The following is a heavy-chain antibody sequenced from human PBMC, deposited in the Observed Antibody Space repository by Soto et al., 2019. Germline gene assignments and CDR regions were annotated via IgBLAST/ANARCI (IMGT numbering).Heavy chain of an antibody. J-gene: IGHJ3*02. CDR3: ALYYYDRKGHGAFDI. V-gene: IGHV2-5*02. CDR1: GFSLSTSGVG. Sequence: QITLKESGPTLVKPTQTLTLTCTFSGFSLSTSGVGVGWIRQPPGKALEWLALIYWDDDKRYSPSLKSRLTITKDTSKNQVVLKMTNMDPVDTATYYCALYYYDRKGHGAFDIWGQGTMVTVSS. CDR2: IYWDDDK. D-gene: IGHD3-22*01.